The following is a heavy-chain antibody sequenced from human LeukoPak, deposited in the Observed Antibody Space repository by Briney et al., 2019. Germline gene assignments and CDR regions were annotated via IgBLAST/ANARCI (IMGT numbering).Heavy chain of an antibody. CDR3: ARGASNRFDY. J-gene: IGHJ4*02. Sequence: GGSLRLSCAASGFTFSSYAMSWVRQAPGKGLVWVSRIYTDGSSTNYADSMKGRFTISRDNAKNTLYLQMNSLRGEDTAVYYCARGASNRFDYWGQGTLVTVSS. CDR1: GFTFSSYA. D-gene: IGHD1-14*01. CDR2: IYTDGSST. V-gene: IGHV3-74*01.